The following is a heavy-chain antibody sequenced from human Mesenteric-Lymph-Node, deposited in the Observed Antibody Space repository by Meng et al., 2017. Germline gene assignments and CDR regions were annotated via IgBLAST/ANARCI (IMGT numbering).Heavy chain of an antibody. Sequence: GESLKISCKGSGFSFADYWIGWVRQMPGKGLEWIGIIHPRDSDTRYSPSFEGQVTISADNSITTAYLQWSSLKVSDTAIYYCARTGADFDAWGQGTLVTVSS. J-gene: IGHJ4*02. CDR3: ARTGADFDA. CDR1: GFSFADYW. V-gene: IGHV5-51*01. D-gene: IGHD3/OR15-3a*01. CDR2: IHPRDSDT.